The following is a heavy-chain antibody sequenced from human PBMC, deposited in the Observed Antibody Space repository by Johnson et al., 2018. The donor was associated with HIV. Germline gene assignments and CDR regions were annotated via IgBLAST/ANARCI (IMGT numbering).Heavy chain of an antibody. CDR2: IAWDGSSA. CDR3: AKGYSSTWHDAFNI. V-gene: IGHV3-43D*03. D-gene: IGHD6-13*01. J-gene: IGHJ3*02. CDR1: GFIFNNYA. Sequence: VQLVESGGDVVQPGGSLRLSCAASGFIFNNYAMHWVRQAPGKCLEWVSLIAWDGSSAYYADSVKGRFTIARDNSKNSLYLEMNSLRAEDTALYYCAKGYSSTWHDAFNIWGQGTMVTVSS.